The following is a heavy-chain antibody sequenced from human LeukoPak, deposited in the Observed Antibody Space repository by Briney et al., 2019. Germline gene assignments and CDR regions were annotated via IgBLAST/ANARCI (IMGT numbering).Heavy chain of an antibody. J-gene: IGHJ6*02. D-gene: IGHD3-9*01. CDR2: INHSGST. Sequence: SETLSLTCAVYGGSFCGYYWSWIRQPPGKGLEWIGEINHSGSTNYNPSLKSRVTISVDTSKNQFSLKLSSVTAADTAVYYCARGRLNYDILTGYSYYYGMDVWGQGTTVTVSS. CDR3: ARGRLNYDILTGYSYYYGMDV. CDR1: GGSFCGYY. V-gene: IGHV4-34*01.